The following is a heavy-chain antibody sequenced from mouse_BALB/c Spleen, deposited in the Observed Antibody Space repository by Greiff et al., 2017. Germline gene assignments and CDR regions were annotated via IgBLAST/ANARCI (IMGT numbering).Heavy chain of an antibody. J-gene: IGHJ3*01. CDR2: IDPANGNT. D-gene: IGHD2-4*01. CDR3: ASTMITTIGPAWFAY. Sequence: EVQLQQSGAELVKPGASVKLSCTASGFNIKDTYMHWVKQRPEQGLEWIGRIDPANGNTKYDPKFQGKATITADTSSNTAYLQLSSLTSEDTAVYYCASTMITTIGPAWFAYWGQGTLVTVSA. V-gene: IGHV14-3*02. CDR1: GFNIKDTY.